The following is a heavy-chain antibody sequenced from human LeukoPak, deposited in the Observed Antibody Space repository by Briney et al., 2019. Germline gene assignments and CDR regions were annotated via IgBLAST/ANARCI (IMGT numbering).Heavy chain of an antibody. CDR2: IYYSGST. D-gene: IGHD3-22*01. V-gene: IGHV4-39*02. J-gene: IGHJ4*02. Sequence: SETLSLTCTVSGGSISSSSNYWGWIRQPPGKGLEWIGSIYYSGSTYYNPSLKRRVTISVDTSKNQFSLKLTSVTAADTAEYYCVREGVYNFDSSGYFIFDYWGQGTLATVSS. CDR3: VREGVYNFDSSGYFIFDY. CDR1: GGSISSSSNY.